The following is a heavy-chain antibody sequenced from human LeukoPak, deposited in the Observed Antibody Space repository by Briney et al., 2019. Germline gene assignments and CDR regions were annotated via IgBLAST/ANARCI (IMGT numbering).Heavy chain of an antibody. CDR3: ARAGYGDLDDAFDI. D-gene: IGHD4-17*01. Sequence: GGSLRLSCAASGFTFSSYWMHWVRQAPGKGLVWVSRINSDGSTTTYADSVEGRFTISRDNAKNTLYLQMNSLRAEDTAVYYCARAGYGDLDDAFDIWGRGTMVTVSS. V-gene: IGHV3-74*01. CDR2: INSDGSTT. J-gene: IGHJ3*02. CDR1: GFTFSSYW.